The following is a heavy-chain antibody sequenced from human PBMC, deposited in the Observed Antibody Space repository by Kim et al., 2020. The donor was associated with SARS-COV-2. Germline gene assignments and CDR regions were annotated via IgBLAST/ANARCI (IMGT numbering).Heavy chain of an antibody. J-gene: IGHJ6*02. CDR1: GFTFSSYA. CDR3: AKDRGMSGSGSPINYYYGMGV. D-gene: IGHD3-10*01. Sequence: GGSLRLSCAASGFTFSSYAMSWVRQAPGKGLEWVSAISGSGGSTYYADSVKGRFTISRDNSKNTLYLQMNSLRAEDTAVYYCAKDRGMSGSGSPINYYYGMGVWGQGTTVTVSS. V-gene: IGHV3-23*01. CDR2: ISGSGGST.